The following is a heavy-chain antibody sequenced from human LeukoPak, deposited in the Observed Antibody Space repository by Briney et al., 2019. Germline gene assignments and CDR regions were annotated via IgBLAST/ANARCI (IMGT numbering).Heavy chain of an antibody. CDR3: AKDFHRLGEFDAFDI. J-gene: IGHJ3*02. D-gene: IGHD3-16*01. CDR1: GFTFSSYS. V-gene: IGHV3-48*04. CDR2: ISSRGSTK. Sequence: GGSLRLSCAASGFTFSSYSMNWVRQAPGKGLEWVSYISSRGSTKYYADSVRGGFTTSHDNHKNSLYLQMNCRRAEDPALYYCAKDFHRLGEFDAFDIWGQGTMVTVSS.